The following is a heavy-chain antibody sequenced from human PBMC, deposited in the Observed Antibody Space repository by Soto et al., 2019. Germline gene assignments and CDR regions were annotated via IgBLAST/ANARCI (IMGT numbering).Heavy chain of an antibody. V-gene: IGHV4-30-4*01. CDR1: GGSISSGDYY. D-gene: IGHD3-10*01. CDR3: ACVILAVDPVLPFLDRFRMHV. J-gene: IGHJ6*02. Sequence: SETLSLTCTVSGGSISSGDYYWSWIRQPPGKGLEWIGYIYYSGSTYYNPSLKSRVTISVDTSKNQFSLKLSSVTAADTAVYYCACVILAVDPVLPFLDRFRMHVRGQGTTVTVS. CDR2: IYYSGST.